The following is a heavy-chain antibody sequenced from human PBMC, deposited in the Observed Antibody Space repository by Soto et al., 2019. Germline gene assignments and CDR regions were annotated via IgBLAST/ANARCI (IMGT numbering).Heavy chain of an antibody. CDR3: ARESQQLVSD. V-gene: IGHV4-34*01. Sequence: PSETLSLTCAVYGGSFSGYYWSWIRQPPGKGLEWIGEINHSGSTNYNPSLKSRVTISVDTSKNQFSLKLSSVTAADTAVYYCARESQQLVSDWGQGTLVTVSS. CDR2: INHSGST. CDR1: GGSFSGYY. J-gene: IGHJ4*02. D-gene: IGHD6-6*01.